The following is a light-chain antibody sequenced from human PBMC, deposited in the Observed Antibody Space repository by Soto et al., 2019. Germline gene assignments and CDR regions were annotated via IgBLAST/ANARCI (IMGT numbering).Light chain of an antibody. CDR1: TSNIESNN. J-gene: IGLJ3*02. V-gene: IGLV1-47*01. CDR3: AAWDDSLSGGV. CDR2: RNN. Sequence: QSVLAQPPSVSGTPGQRVTISCSGGTSNIESNNVYWYQQFPGTAPQLLIYRNNQRPSRVPDRFSGSKSGTAASLAISGLRSEDDADYYCAAWDDSLSGGVFGGGTKLTVL.